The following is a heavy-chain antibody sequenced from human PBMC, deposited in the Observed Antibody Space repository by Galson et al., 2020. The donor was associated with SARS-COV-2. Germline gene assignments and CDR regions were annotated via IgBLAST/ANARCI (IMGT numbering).Heavy chain of an antibody. Sequence: SETLSLTCTVSGGSISSGSYYWSWIRQPAGKGLEWIGHIYTSGSTNFNPSLKSRVTISVDTSKNQFSLKLNSVTAADTAVYYCARTYYDSTGYYPTYYFGMDVWGQGTTVTVSS. CDR2: IYTSGST. V-gene: IGHV4-61*09. CDR3: ARTYYDSTGYYPTYYFGMDV. J-gene: IGHJ6*02. CDR1: GGSISSGSYY. D-gene: IGHD3-22*01.